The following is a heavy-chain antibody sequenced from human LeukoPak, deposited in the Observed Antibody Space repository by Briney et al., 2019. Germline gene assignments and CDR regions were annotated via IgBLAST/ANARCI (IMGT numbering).Heavy chain of an antibody. CDR1: GGSISSYY. CDR2: IYYSGST. Sequence: SETLSLTCTVSGGSISSYYWGWIRQPPGKGLEWIGSIYYSGSTYYNPSLKSRVTISVDTSKNQFSLKLSSVTAADTAVYYCARTSGSYILYYYYYYYMDVWGKGTTVTVSS. J-gene: IGHJ6*03. D-gene: IGHD1-26*01. V-gene: IGHV4-39*01. CDR3: ARTSGSYILYYYYYYYMDV.